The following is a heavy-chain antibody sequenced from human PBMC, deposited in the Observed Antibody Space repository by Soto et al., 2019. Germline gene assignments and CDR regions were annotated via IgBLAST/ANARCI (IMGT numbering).Heavy chain of an antibody. CDR1: GYTFTSYG. Sequence: ASVKVSCKASGYTFTSYGISWVRQAPGQGLEWMGWISTYNGNTNYAQKLQGRVTMTTDTSTSTAYMELRSLRSDDTAVYYCARSRRPGDSIAAAQTVVDYWGQGTLVTVSS. V-gene: IGHV1-18*01. J-gene: IGHJ4*02. D-gene: IGHD6-13*01. CDR3: ARSRRPGDSIAAAQTVVDY. CDR2: ISTYNGNT.